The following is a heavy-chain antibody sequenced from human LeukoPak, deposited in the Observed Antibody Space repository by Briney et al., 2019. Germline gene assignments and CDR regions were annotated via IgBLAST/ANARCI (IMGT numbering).Heavy chain of an antibody. CDR3: ARDYCGGDCFPDY. CDR1: GYTFTGYY. CDR2: INPNSGDT. D-gene: IGHD2-21*02. J-gene: IGHJ4*02. Sequence: ASVKVSCKASGYTFTGYYVHWVRQAPGQGLEWMGRINPNSGDTNYAQKFQGRVTMTRDTSISTAYMELSRLRSGDTAVYYCARDYCGGDCFPDYWGQGTLVTASS. V-gene: IGHV1-2*06.